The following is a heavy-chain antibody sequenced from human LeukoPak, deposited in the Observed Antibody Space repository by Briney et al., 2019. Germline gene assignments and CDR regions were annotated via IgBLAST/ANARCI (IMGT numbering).Heavy chain of an antibody. CDR2: ISSGSSYI. J-gene: IGHJ4*02. CDR1: GFTFSSYT. Sequence: GGSLRLSCAASGFTFSSYTMNWVRQAPGKGLEWVSIISSGSSYIHYADSVKGRFTISRDNAKNSLYLQMNSLRAEDAAVYYCARESRGLGDNFDYWGQGNLVTVSS. CDR3: ARESRGLGDNFDY. V-gene: IGHV3-21*01. D-gene: IGHD4-17*01.